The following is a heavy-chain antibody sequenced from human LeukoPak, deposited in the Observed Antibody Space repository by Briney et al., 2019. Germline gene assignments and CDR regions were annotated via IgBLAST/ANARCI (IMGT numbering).Heavy chain of an antibody. CDR1: GFTFSSYG. V-gene: IGHV3-23*01. J-gene: IGHJ3*02. CDR3: AKDHCSGGSCYSPYGAFDI. Sequence: GGSLRLSCAASGFTFSSYGMSWVRQAPGKGLEWVSAISGSGGSTYYADSVKGRFTISRDNSKNTLYLQMNSLRAEDTAVYYCAKDHCSGGSCYSPYGAFDIWGQGTMVTVSS. CDR2: ISGSGGST. D-gene: IGHD2-15*01.